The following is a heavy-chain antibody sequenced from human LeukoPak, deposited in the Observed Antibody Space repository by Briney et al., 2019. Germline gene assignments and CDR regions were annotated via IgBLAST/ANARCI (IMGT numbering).Heavy chain of an antibody. CDR3: AGSSGWARYFDY. J-gene: IGHJ4*02. CDR2: MKQDGSEK. Sequence: GGSLRLSCAASGDYWMSWVRQAPGKGLEWVANMKQDGSEKYYVDSVKGRFTISRDNAKNSLYLQMNSLRDEDTAVYYCAGSSGWARYFDYWGQGTLVTVSS. V-gene: IGHV3-7*05. CDR1: GDYW. D-gene: IGHD6-19*01.